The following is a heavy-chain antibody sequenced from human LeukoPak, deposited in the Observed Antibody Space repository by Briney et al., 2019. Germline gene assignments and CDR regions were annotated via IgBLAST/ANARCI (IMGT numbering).Heavy chain of an antibody. CDR2: INAGNGNT. CDR1: GYTFTSYA. V-gene: IGHV1-3*01. CDR3: ARDGGYHYGYYFDY. J-gene: IGHJ4*02. D-gene: IGHD3-22*01. Sequence: ASVKVSCKASGYTFTSYAMHWVRQAPGQRLEWMGWINAGNGNTKYSQKFQGRVTITRDTSASTAYMELSSLRSEDTAVYYCARDGGYHYGYYFDYWGQGTLVTVSS.